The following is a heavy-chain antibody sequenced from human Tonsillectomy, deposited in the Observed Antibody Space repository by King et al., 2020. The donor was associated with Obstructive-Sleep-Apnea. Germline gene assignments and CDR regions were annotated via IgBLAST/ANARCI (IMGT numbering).Heavy chain of an antibody. CDR3: AREREGRALVTWLHDAFDI. J-gene: IGHJ3*02. CDR2: INTNTGNP. D-gene: IGHD2-21*02. V-gene: IGHV7-4-1*02. Sequence: QLVQSGSELKKPGASVKVSCKASGYTFTSYAMNWVRQAPGQGLEWMGWINTNTGNPTYAQGFTGRFVFSLDTSVSTAYLQKSSLKAEDTAVYYCAREREGRALVTWLHDAFDIWGQGTMVTVSS. CDR1: GYTFTSYA.